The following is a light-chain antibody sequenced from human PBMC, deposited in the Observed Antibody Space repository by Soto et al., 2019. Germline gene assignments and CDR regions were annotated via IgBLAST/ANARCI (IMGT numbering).Light chain of an antibody. CDR1: QSISSNY. CDR2: SAS. Sequence: EIVLTQSPASLSLSPGERASLSCRASQSISSNYLAWYQQKPGQAPRLLIYSASTRATGVPDRFSGSGSGTHFTRTIARLEPEDFAIYICHNSTWSFGPGTKVDIK. V-gene: IGKV3-20*02. J-gene: IGKJ1*01. CDR3: HNSTWS.